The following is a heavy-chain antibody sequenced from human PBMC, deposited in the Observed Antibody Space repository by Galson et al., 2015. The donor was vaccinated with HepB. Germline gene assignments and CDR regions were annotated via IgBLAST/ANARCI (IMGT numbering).Heavy chain of an antibody. CDR2: IKQDGSEK. Sequence: SLRLSCAASGFAFTSHWMSWVRQAPGKGLEWVANIKQDGSEKQYVDSVKGRFTISRDNAKNSLYLQMNSLRAEDTAVYYCARAATYYYNYNSPREPDYWGQGTLVTVSS. V-gene: IGHV3-7*03. D-gene: IGHD3-10*01. CDR3: ARAATYYYNYNSPREPDY. CDR1: GFAFTSHW. J-gene: IGHJ4*02.